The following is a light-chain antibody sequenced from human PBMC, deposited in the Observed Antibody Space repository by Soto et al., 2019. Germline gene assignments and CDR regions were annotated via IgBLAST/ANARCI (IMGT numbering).Light chain of an antibody. CDR2: RNN. V-gene: IGLV1-47*01. CDR1: SSNIGSNY. CDR3: AAWDDSLSAQ. Sequence: QSVLTQPPSASGTPGQRVTISCSGSSSNIGSNYVYWYQQLPGTAPKLLIYRNNQRPSGVPDRFSGSKSGTSASLAISGLRSEDEADYYCAAWDDSLSAQFGGGTQVTVL. J-gene: IGLJ3*02.